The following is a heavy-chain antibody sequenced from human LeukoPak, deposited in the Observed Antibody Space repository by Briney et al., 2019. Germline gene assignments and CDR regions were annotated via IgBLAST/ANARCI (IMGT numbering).Heavy chain of an antibody. CDR1: GGSISSYY. Sequence: KPSETLSLTCTVSGGSISSYYWSWIRQPPGKGLEWIGYIYYSGSTNYNPSLKSRVTISVDTSKNQFSLKLSSVTAADTAVYYCARGDVVRGVSWFDSWGQGALVTVSS. V-gene: IGHV4-59*08. CDR2: IYYSGST. J-gene: IGHJ5*01. D-gene: IGHD2-21*02. CDR3: ARGDVVRGVSWFDS.